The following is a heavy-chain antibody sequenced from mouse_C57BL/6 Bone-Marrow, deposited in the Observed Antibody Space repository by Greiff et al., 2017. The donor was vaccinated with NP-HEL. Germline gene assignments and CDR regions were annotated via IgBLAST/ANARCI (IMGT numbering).Heavy chain of an antibody. J-gene: IGHJ3*01. CDR1: GYTFTSYW. CDR2: IDPSDSYT. CDR3: ARRPFLAY. V-gene: IGHV1-59*01. Sequence: QVQLQQPGAELVRPGTSVKLSCKASGYTFTSYWMHWVKQRPGQGLEWIGVIDPSDSYTNYNQKFKGKATLTVDTSSSTAYMQLSSLTSEDSAVCYCARRPFLAYWGQGTLVTVSA.